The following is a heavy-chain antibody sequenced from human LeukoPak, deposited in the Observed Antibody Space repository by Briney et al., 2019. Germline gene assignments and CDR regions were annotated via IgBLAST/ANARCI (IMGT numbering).Heavy chain of an antibody. D-gene: IGHD3-22*01. CDR1: GGSFSGYY. J-gene: IGHJ4*02. V-gene: IGHV4-34*01. CDR2: INHSGST. CDR3: ANRRDYYDSSGYWVPFDY. Sequence: PSGTLSLTCAVYGGSFSGYYWSWIRQPPGKGLEWIGEINHSGSTNYNPSLKSRVTISVDTSKNQFSLKLSSVAAADTAVYYCANRRDYYDSSGYWVPFDYWGQGTLVTVSS.